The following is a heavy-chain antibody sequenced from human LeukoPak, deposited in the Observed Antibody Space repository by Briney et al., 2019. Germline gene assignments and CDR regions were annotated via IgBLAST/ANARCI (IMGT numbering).Heavy chain of an antibody. CDR1: GYSFTSYW. V-gene: IGHV5-51*01. D-gene: IGHD3-22*01. Sequence: KRGESLKISCKGSGYSFTSYWIGWVRQMPGKGLEWMGIIYPGDSDTRYSPSFQGQATISADKSISTAYLQWSSLKASDTAMYYCARQAPTYYYDSSGYLNWFDPWGQGTLVTVSS. CDR3: ARQAPTYYYDSSGYLNWFDP. J-gene: IGHJ5*02. CDR2: IYPGDSDT.